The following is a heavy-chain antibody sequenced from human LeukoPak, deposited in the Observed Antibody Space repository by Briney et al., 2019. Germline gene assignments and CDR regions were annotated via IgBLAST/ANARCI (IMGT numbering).Heavy chain of an antibody. CDR2: IYYSGST. Sequence: PSETLSLTCTVSTGSITISTYYWGWIRQPPGKGLEWIGSIYYSGSTYYNPSLKSRVTISVDTPKNQFSLKLTSVTAADTAVYYCARDSSSSGYSYWGQGTLVTVSS. J-gene: IGHJ4*02. V-gene: IGHV4-39*02. CDR3: ARDSSSSGYSY. CDR1: TGSITISTYY. D-gene: IGHD3-22*01.